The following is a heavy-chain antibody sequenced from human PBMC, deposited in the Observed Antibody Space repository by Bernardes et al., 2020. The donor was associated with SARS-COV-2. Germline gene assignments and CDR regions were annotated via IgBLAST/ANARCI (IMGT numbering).Heavy chain of an antibody. J-gene: IGHJ6*02. D-gene: IGHD2-15*01. Sequence: SETLSLTCAVYGGSFSGYYWSWIRQPPGKGLEWIGEINHSGSTNYNPSLKSRVIISVDTSKNQFSLKLSSVTAADTAVYYCARTPYCSGGSCYFYGMDVWGQGTTVTVSS. CDR1: GGSFSGYY. V-gene: IGHV4-34*01. CDR2: INHSGST. CDR3: ARTPYCSGGSCYFYGMDV.